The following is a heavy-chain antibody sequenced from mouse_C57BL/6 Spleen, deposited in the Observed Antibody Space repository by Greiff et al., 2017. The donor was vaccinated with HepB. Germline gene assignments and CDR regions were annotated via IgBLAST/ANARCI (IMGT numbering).Heavy chain of an antibody. CDR3: ARGGGYDGYYGAWFAY. Sequence: QVQLQQPGAELVKPGASVKLSCKASGYTFTSYWMQWVKQRPGQGLEWIGEIDPSDSYTNYNQKFKGKATLTVDTSSSTAYMQLSSLTSEDSAVYYCARGGGYDGYYGAWFAYWGQGTLVTVSA. D-gene: IGHD2-3*01. CDR1: GYTFTSYW. V-gene: IGHV1-50*01. CDR2: IDPSDSYT. J-gene: IGHJ3*01.